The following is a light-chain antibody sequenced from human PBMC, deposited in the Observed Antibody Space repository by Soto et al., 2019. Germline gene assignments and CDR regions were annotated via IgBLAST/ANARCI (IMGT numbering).Light chain of an antibody. CDR1: QTISSW. CDR3: QHSNSYSEA. J-gene: IGKJ1*01. Sequence: QSAATVSGNKGDRATITCRASQTISSWLAWYQQKPGKAPKLLIYKASTLKSGVPSRFSGSGSGTEFTLTISSLQPDDFATYYCQHSNSYSEAFGQRT. V-gene: IGKV1-5*03. CDR2: KAS.